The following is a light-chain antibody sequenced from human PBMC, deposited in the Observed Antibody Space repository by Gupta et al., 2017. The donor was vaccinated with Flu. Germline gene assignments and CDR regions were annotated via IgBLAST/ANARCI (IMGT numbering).Light chain of an antibody. CDR1: QSISNY. CDR3: QQCDTSLFT. Sequence: DMQMTQSPSFLSASVGDRVTITCRASQSISNYLNWYQQKPGTAPKLLIHAASTLQSGVPSRFSGSGSGTDFTLTISRLQPEDFATYYCQQCDTSLFTFGPGTKVDI. V-gene: IGKV1-39*01. J-gene: IGKJ3*01. CDR2: AAS.